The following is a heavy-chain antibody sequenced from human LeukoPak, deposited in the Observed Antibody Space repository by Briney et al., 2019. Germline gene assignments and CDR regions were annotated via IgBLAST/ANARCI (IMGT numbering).Heavy chain of an antibody. CDR1: GLTFTDYW. Sequence: GGSLRLSCEVSGLTFTDYWMNWVRQAPGKGPEWVASIRQDGSEKTYVDSVKGRFTISRDNTKNSLSLQLNGLRAEDTAVYYCARDGTAADLYFDLWGQGTLVTVSS. J-gene: IGHJ4*01. CDR3: ARDGTAADLYFDL. V-gene: IGHV3-7*01. D-gene: IGHD6-13*01. CDR2: IRQDGSEK.